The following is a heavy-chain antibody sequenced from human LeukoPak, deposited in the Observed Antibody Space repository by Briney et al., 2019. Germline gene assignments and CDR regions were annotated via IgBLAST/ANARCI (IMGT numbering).Heavy chain of an antibody. CDR2: LFDSVNT. CDR3: ATIMRGSIFGYFDF. D-gene: IGHD5-18*01. Sequence: SETLSLTCTVSGGSISSHYWSWIRQPPGKGLEWNAYLFDSVNTKDNPSLQSRLTLSADTSKNQFSLRLSTGTAADTAVYYCATIMRGSIFGYFDFWGQGIKVTVSS. V-gene: IGHV4-59*11. CDR1: GGSISSHY. J-gene: IGHJ4*02.